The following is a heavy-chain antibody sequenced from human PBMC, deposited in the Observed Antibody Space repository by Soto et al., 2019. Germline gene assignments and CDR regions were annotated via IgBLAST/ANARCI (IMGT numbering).Heavy chain of an antibody. CDR3: ARDLWGYCGTDCYPLDV. CDR2: IYYSGST. D-gene: IGHD2-21*02. CDR1: GGSISSYY. J-gene: IGHJ6*02. V-gene: IGHV4-59*01. Sequence: SETLSLTCTVSGGSISSYYWSSIRQPPGKGLEWIGYIYYSGSTNYNPSLKSRVTISVDTSKNQFSLKLNSVTAADAAVYYCARDLWGYCGTDCYPLDVWGQGTTVTVSS.